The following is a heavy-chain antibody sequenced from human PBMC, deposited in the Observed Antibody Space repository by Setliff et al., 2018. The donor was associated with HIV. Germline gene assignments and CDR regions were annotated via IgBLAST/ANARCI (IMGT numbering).Heavy chain of an antibody. V-gene: IGHV4-34*01. D-gene: IGHD6-19*01. J-gene: IGHJ4*02. Sequence: PSETLSLTCAVYGGSFSGYYWSWIRQPPGKGLEWIGSIYHSGSTYYNPSLKSRVTTSVDTSKKQFSLRLTSVTAADTAVYYCARGVRDNSGWSSYYFDYWGQGTLVTVSS. CDR1: GGSFSGYY. CDR3: ARGVRDNSGWSSYYFDY. CDR2: IYHSGST.